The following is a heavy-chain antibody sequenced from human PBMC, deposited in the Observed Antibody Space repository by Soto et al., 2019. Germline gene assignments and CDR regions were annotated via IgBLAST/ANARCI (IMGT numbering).Heavy chain of an antibody. CDR2: ISNSGGVT. D-gene: IGHD1-26*01. CDR3: AKAVNTGEYYFDF. CDR1: GITFSQFG. J-gene: IGHJ4*02. V-gene: IGHV3-23*01. Sequence: EVQLLESGGGLVQPGGSLRLSCAASGITFSQFGMNWVRQAPGKGLEWVSSISNSGGVTYYSTSVRGRFIVSRDNSKDTVFLQMSGLRVDDTAIYYCAKAVNTGEYYFDFWGRGTLVTVSS.